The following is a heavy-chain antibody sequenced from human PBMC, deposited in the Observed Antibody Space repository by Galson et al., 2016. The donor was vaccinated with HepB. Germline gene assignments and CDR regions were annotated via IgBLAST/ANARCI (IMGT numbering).Heavy chain of an antibody. D-gene: IGHD3-3*01. CDR2: IYYSGYT. Sequence: SETLSLTCAVSGGSISRDIFYWGWIRQPPGKGLEWIGNIYYSGYTHYNSSLRSRLTMSVDTSKQQFSLDLSSVTAADTAVYSRARVDGLWSGTPYYWYFDLWGRGTLVTVSA. CDR3: ARVDGLWSGTPYYWYFDL. CDR1: GGSISRDIFY. J-gene: IGHJ2*01. V-gene: IGHV4-39*01.